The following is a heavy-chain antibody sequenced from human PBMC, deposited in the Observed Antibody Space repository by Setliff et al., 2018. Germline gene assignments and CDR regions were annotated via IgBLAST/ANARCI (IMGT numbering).Heavy chain of an antibody. CDR3: ASLSSGWSGNYYYYMDV. D-gene: IGHD6-19*01. Sequence: ASVKVSCKAFGYTFAKYGISWVRQAPGQGLEWMGWISAYNGNTNYAQKLQGRVTMTTDTSTSTAYMELRSLRSDDTAVYYCASLSSGWSGNYYYYMDVWGKGTTVTAP. CDR2: ISAYNGNT. J-gene: IGHJ6*03. V-gene: IGHV1-18*01. CDR1: GYTFAKYG.